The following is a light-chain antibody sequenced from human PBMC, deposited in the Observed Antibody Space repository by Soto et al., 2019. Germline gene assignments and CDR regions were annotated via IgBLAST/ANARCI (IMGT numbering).Light chain of an antibody. CDR3: QHRHSYPIT. V-gene: IGKV1-9*01. CDR2: TAS. J-gene: IGKJ5*01. Sequence: DIQLTQSPSFLSASVGDRVTTTCRASQGISSYLAWYQQKPGKAPNLLIHTASTLQSGVPSRFSGSGSGTEFTLTISSLQPEDFATYYCQHRHSYPITFGQGTRLEIK. CDR1: QGISSY.